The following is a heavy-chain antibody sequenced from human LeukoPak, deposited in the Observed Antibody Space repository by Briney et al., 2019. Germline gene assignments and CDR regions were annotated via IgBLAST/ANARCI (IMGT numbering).Heavy chain of an antibody. CDR2: INTDGRST. V-gene: IGHV3-74*01. CDR3: AKDLPVAPIFGVVYPPVAFDI. J-gene: IGHJ3*02. CDR1: GFTFSSYW. Sequence: GGSLRLSCAASGFTFSSYWMHWVRQAPGKGLVWVSRINTDGRSTTYADSVKGRFTISRDNSKNTLYLQMNSLRAEDTAVYYCAKDLPVAPIFGVVYPPVAFDIWGQGTMVTVSS. D-gene: IGHD3-3*01.